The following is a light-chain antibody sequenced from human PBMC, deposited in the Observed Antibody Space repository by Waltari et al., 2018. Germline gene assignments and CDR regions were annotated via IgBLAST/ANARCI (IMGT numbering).Light chain of an antibody. Sequence: QSLLTQPPSVSGAPGQRVTISCTGSSSNIGAGYAVHWYQQLPGAAPKPLISGNINRASGVPDRCSGSRSGTSASLAISGLQAEDEADYCCHSYDNDLSVVFGTGTKLTVL. J-gene: IGLJ2*01. V-gene: IGLV1-40*01. CDR3: HSYDNDLSVV. CDR2: GNI. CDR1: SSNIGAGYA.